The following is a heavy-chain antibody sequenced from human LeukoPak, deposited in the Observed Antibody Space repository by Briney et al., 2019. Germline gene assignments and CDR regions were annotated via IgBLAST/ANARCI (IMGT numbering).Heavy chain of an antibody. J-gene: IGHJ4*02. V-gene: IGHV3-48*02. D-gene: IGHD6-19*01. CDR1: GFTFSNYR. CDR3: ARDRSLSVAGTFDF. Sequence: GGSLRLSCTGSGFTFSNYRMNWVRQAPGKGLEWISYSNAAGSPVSYAESVQGRFTISRDNAKNSLYLEMNSLRDDDTAVYYCARDRSLSVAGTFDFWGQGSLVTVSS. CDR2: SNAAGSPV.